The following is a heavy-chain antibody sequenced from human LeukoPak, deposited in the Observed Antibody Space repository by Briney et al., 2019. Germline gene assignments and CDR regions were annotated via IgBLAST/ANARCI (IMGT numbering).Heavy chain of an antibody. J-gene: IGHJ4*02. V-gene: IGHV3-48*02. D-gene: IGHD6-19*01. CDR1: GFTFSNYR. CDR3: ARDRSLSVAGTFDF. Sequence: GGSLRLSCTGSGFTFSNYRMNWVRQAPGKGLEWISYSNAAGSPVSYAESVQGRFTISRDNAKNSLYLEMNSLRDDDTAVYYCARDRSLSVAGTFDFWGQGSLVTVSS. CDR2: SNAAGSPV.